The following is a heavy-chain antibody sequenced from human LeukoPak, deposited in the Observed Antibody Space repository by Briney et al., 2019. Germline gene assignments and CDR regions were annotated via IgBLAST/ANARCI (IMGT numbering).Heavy chain of an antibody. CDR2: ISADGSVT. CDR1: GFTFSRYW. V-gene: IGHV3-74*01. Sequence: PGGSLRLSCADSGFTFSRYWMHWVRQTPEKGLVWVSCISADGSVTRYADSVKGRFTISRDNTKSTLYLQMHSLRAEDTAVYYCATAGGDGSRMGFDPWGQGTLVTVSS. CDR3: ATAGGDGSRMGFDP. J-gene: IGHJ5*02. D-gene: IGHD2-15*01.